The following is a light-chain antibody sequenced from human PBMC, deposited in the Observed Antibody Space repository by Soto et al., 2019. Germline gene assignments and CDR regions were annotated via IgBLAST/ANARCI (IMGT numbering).Light chain of an antibody. CDR1: SSNIGADYD. J-gene: IGLJ3*02. V-gene: IGLV1-40*01. CDR2: GNI. CDR3: QSYDSSLRAWV. Sequence: QSVLTQPASVSGAPGQRVTMSCTGSSSNIGADYDVPWVKHLPGTAPKLLIYGNINRLSGVPDRFSGSKSGTSASLAITGLQAAEEADYYCQSYDSSLRAWVFGGGTKLTVL.